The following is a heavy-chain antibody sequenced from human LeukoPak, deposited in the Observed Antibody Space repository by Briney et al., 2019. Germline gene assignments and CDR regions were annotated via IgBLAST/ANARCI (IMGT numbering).Heavy chain of an antibody. CDR2: ISGGGGDT. V-gene: IGHV3-23*01. D-gene: IGHD3-10*01. Sequence: PGGSLRLSCAASGFTFTTYGMSWVRQAPGKGLEWVSSISGGGGDTHYADSVKGRFTISRDNPKNTLYLQMSSLRAEDAAVYYCAKHYYASGTYAFDIWGQGTSVTVSS. CDR1: GFTFTTYG. J-gene: IGHJ3*02. CDR3: AKHYYASGTYAFDI.